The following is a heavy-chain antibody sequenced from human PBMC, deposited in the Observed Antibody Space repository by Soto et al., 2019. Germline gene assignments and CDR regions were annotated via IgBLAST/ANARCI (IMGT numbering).Heavy chain of an antibody. D-gene: IGHD2-2*02. V-gene: IGHV1-69*01. J-gene: IGHJ6*02. CDR2: IIPIFGTA. CDR1: GGTFSSYA. CDR3: ARRDEKPFPVVVPAAILSYYYYGMDV. Sequence: QVQLVQSGAEVKKPGSSVKVSCKASGGTFSSYAISWVRQATGQGLEWMGGIIPIFGTANYAQKFQGRVTSTADESTRTAYMEMSSLRSEDTAVYYCARRDEKPFPVVVPAAILSYYYYGMDVWGQGTTVTVSS.